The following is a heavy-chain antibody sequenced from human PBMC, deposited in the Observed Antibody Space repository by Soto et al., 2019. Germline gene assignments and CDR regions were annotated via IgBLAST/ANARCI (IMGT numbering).Heavy chain of an antibody. CDR2: INPNSGAT. CDR1: GYTFGAYY. CDR3: AKDESRGWGWYVMDV. D-gene: IGHD3-10*01. J-gene: IGHJ6*02. Sequence: ASVKVSCKASGYTFGAYYLHWVRQAPGQGLEWMGWINPNSGATNYAQKYQGWVTMTRDTSISTAYMEMNRLRSDDTAVYYCAKDESRGWGWYVMDVWGQGPTVTVSS. V-gene: IGHV1-2*04.